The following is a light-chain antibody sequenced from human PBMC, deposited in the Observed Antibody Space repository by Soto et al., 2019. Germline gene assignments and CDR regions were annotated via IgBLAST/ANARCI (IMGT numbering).Light chain of an antibody. CDR1: SSDVGGYNY. CDR3: SSYASTSTLVL. Sequence: QSALTQPASVSGSLGQSITISCTGTSSDVGGYNYVSWYQQHPGKAPKLIIYEVSHRPSGVSDRFSGSKSANTASLTISGLLAEDEADYYCSSYASTSTLVLFGGGTKVTVL. V-gene: IGLV2-14*01. J-gene: IGLJ2*01. CDR2: EVS.